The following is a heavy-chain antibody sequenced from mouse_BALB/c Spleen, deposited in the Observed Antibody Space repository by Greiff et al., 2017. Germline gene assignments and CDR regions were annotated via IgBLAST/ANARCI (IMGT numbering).Heavy chain of an antibody. D-gene: IGHD1-1*01. CDR1: GFNIKDYY. CDR2: IDPENGNT. Sequence: VQLQQSGAELVKPGASVKLSCTASGFNIKDYYMHWVKQRPEQGLEWIGWIDPENGNTIYDPKFQGKASITADTSSNTAYLQLSSLTSEDTAVYYCARATTEYYYAMDYWGQGTSVTVSS. CDR3: ARATTEYYYAMDY. J-gene: IGHJ4*01. V-gene: IGHV14-1*02.